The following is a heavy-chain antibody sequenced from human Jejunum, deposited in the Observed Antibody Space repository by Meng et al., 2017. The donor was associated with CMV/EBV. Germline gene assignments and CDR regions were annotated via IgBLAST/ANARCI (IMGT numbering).Heavy chain of an antibody. CDR1: GYTFTGYY. V-gene: IGHV1-2*06. CDR2: ITPSSGGT. CDR3: VRANLGSADY. Sequence: QVQLLQSGAEVKKPGASVKVSCKAAGYTFTGYYMHWLRQAPGQGLEWVVRITPSSGGTTYAQKIQGRVTMTRDTSISTAYMELSSLRSDDAAIYYCVRANLGSADYWGQGTLVTVSS. D-gene: IGHD7-27*01. J-gene: IGHJ4*02.